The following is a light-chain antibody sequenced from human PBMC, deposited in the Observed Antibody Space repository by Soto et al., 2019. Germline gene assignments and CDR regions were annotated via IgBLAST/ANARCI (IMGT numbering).Light chain of an antibody. Sequence: QSVLTQSPSASASLGASVKLTCTLSSGHSSYAIAWHQQQPEKGPRYLMKLNSDGSHSKGDGIPDRFSGSSSGAERYLTISRRQSEDEADYYCQPWGTGIHWVFGGGTKLTVL. CDR3: QPWGTGIHWV. CDR1: SGHSSYA. V-gene: IGLV4-69*01. J-gene: IGLJ3*02. CDR2: LNSDGSH.